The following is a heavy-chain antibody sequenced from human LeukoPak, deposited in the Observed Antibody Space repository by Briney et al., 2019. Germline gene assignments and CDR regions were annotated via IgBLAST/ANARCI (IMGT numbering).Heavy chain of an antibody. CDR1: GYTFTSYG. Sequence: ASVKVSCKASGYTFTSYGISWVRQAPGQGLEWMGWISAYNGKTNYAQKLQGRVTMTTDTSTSTAYMELRSLRSDDTAVYYCARDLTMVRGVIITWAGSDDAFDIWGQGTMVTVSS. J-gene: IGHJ3*02. V-gene: IGHV1-18*01. CDR3: ARDLTMVRGVIITWAGSDDAFDI. D-gene: IGHD3-10*01. CDR2: ISAYNGKT.